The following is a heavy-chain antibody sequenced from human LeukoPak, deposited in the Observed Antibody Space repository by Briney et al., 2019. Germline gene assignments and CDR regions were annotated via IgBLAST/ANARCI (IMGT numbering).Heavy chain of an antibody. J-gene: IGHJ4*02. CDR1: GGSISSSSYY. Sequence: PSETLSLTCTVSGGSISSSSYYWGWIRQPPGKGLEWIGSIYYSGSTYYNPSLKSRVTISVDTSKNQFSLKLSSVTAADTAVYYCASSGWYLSSFNWGQGTLVTVSS. CDR2: IYYSGST. CDR3: ASSGWYLSSFN. D-gene: IGHD6-19*01. V-gene: IGHV4-39*01.